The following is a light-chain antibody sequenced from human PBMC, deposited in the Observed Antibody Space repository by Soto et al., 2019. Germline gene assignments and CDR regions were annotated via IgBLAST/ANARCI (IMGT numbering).Light chain of an antibody. CDR2: GAS. V-gene: IGKV3D-15*01. CDR1: QSINSD. CDR3: QQYSTWPFT. J-gene: IGKJ3*01. Sequence: EIVMTQSPATLSVSPGETTRLSCRASQSINSDVAWYQQKVGQTPRLLIHGASTRATGIAARFSGSGSGTEFTLTISSLQSEDFALYYCQQYSTWPFTFGPGTKVDIK.